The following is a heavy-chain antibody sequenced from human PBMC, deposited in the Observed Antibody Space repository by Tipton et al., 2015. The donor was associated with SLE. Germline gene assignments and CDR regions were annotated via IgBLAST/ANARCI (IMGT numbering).Heavy chain of an antibody. V-gene: IGHV4-39*07. CDR3: ARGLNSVAQLDY. J-gene: IGHJ4*02. CDR1: GGSISSSSYY. D-gene: IGHD2/OR15-2a*01. CDR2: INYSGST. Sequence: TLSLTCTVSGGSISSSSYYWGWIRQPPGQGLEWIGSINYSGSTYYNPSFKSRVTISVDTSKNQFSLKLSSVTAADTAVYYCARGLNSVAQLDYWGQGTLVTVSS.